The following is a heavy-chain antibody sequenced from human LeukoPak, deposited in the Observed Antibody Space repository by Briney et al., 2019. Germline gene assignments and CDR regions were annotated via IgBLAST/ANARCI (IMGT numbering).Heavy chain of an antibody. J-gene: IGHJ5*02. V-gene: IGHV4-30-4*08. D-gene: IGHD6-19*01. Sequence: PSQTLSLTCAVSGGSISSGDYYWSWIRQPPGKGLEWIGYIYCSASTYFYPSLKSRVTISVDTSKTQFSLKLSSVTAADTAVYYCARDLSGWYSGWFDPWGQGTLVTVSS. CDR1: GGSISSGDYY. CDR2: IYCSAST. CDR3: ARDLSGWYSGWFDP.